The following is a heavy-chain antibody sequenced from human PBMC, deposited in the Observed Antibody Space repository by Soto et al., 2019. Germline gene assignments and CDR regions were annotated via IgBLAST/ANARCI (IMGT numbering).Heavy chain of an antibody. V-gene: IGHV3-23*01. CDR3: MKGLSGTTRDDY. J-gene: IGHJ4*02. CDR2: ISDSGGST. Sequence: GSLRLSCAASGFTFSRYAMSWVRQAPGKGLEWVSGISDSGGSTYYSASVRGRLTISRDNSKNTLSLQMNSLTAEDTALYYCMKGLSGTTRDDYWGQGILVTVSS. CDR1: GFTFSRYA. D-gene: IGHD1-7*01.